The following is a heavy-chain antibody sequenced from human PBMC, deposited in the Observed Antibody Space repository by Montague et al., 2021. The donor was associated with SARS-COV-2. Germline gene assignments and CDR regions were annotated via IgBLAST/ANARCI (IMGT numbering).Heavy chain of an antibody. D-gene: IGHD2-21*01. V-gene: IGHV4-59*12. Sequence: SETLSLTCTVSGGSLNGYFHWTWFLQPPRKGLEWIGYIYNNDKTNYNHSLLSRVAITLDTSNKYFSLSLVSVTAAATAFCYCATGDLGLTDAFPFWGQGTLVTVSS. CDR2: IYNNDKT. CDR1: GGSLNGYFH. CDR3: ATGDLGLTDAFPF. J-gene: IGHJ3*01.